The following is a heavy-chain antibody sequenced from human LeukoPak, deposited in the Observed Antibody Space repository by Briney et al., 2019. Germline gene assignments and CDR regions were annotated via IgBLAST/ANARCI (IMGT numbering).Heavy chain of an antibody. V-gene: IGHV3-7*01. J-gene: IGHJ4*02. Sequence: PGGSLRLSCAASGFTFSSYWMSWVRQAPGKGLEWVANIKQDGSEKYYVDSVKGRFTISRDNAKNSLYPQMNSLRAEDTAVYYCARDPPYYYGSGSSWGQGTLVTVSS. D-gene: IGHD3-10*01. CDR3: ARDPPYYYGSGSS. CDR1: GFTFSSYW. CDR2: IKQDGSEK.